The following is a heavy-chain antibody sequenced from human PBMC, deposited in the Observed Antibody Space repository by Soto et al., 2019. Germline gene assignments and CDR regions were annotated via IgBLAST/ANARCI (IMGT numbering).Heavy chain of an antibody. CDR3: ARGRDDVVVIASTHDAFDI. J-gene: IGHJ3*02. CDR2: IWYDGSNK. CDR1: GFTFSSYG. Sequence: ESGGGVVQPGRSLRLSCAASGFTFSSYGMHWVRQAPGKGLEWVAVIWYDGSNKYYADSVKGRFTISRDNSKNTLYLQMNSLRAEDTAVYYCARGRDDVVVIASTHDAFDIWGQGTMVTVSS. D-gene: IGHD2-21*01. V-gene: IGHV3-33*01.